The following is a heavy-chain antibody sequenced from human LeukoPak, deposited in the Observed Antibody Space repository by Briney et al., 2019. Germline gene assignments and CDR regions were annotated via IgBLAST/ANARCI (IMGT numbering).Heavy chain of an antibody. Sequence: GGSLRLSCAASAFTFSSYAMSWVRQAPGKGRDWVSTITPTGGNTFHEDSVRGRFSISRDNPKNTLYLQMNSLRADDTALYYCAKSLSGYYSNFDYWGQGTLVTVSS. J-gene: IGHJ4*02. CDR1: AFTFSSYA. CDR3: AKSLSGYYSNFDY. V-gene: IGHV3-23*01. D-gene: IGHD3-22*01. CDR2: ITPTGGNT.